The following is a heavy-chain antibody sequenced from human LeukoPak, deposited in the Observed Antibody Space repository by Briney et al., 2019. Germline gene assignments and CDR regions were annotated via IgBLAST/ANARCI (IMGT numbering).Heavy chain of an antibody. CDR3: ARDQDYYGSGSYFREVWFDP. J-gene: IGHJ5*02. Sequence: GGSLRLSCAASGFTFDDFGMSWVRQAPGKGLEWVSGINWNGGSTGYADSVKGRFTISRYNTKNSMYLRRNRLSAEDLAVYYCARDQDYYGSGSYFREVWFDPWGQGTLVTVSS. V-gene: IGHV3-20*04. D-gene: IGHD3-10*01. CDR2: INWNGGST. CDR1: GFTFDDFG.